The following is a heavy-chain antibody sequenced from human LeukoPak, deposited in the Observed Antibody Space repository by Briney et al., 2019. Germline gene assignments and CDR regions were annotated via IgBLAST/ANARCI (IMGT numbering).Heavy chain of an antibody. D-gene: IGHD3-9*01. CDR1: GYTFTGYH. J-gene: IGHJ4*02. V-gene: IGHV1-18*04. Sequence: GASVKVSCKASGYTFTGYHMHWVRQAPGQGLEWMGWISAYNGNTNYAQKLQGRVTMTTDTSTSTAYMELRSLRSDDTAVYYCARDRPSLYYDILTGFDYWGQGTLVTVSS. CDR3: ARDRPSLYYDILTGFDY. CDR2: ISAYNGNT.